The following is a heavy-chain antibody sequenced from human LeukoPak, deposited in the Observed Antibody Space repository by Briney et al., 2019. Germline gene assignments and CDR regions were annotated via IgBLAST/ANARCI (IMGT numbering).Heavy chain of an antibody. J-gene: IGHJ3*01. CDR3: AKGRWGLTINNFDL. D-gene: IGHD2-21*02. Sequence: GGSLRPSCAASGFSLTTYAMGWVRQAPGKGLEWVSVISDRGDSTYYADSVKGRFTISRDSSKNTLYLQMNSLGGEDTALYYCAKGRWGLTINNFDLWGQGTMVTVSS. CDR2: ISDRGDST. V-gene: IGHV3-23*01. CDR1: GFSLTTYA.